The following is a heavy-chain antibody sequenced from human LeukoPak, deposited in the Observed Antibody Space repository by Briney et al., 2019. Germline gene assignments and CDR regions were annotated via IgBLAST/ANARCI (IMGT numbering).Heavy chain of an antibody. D-gene: IGHD2-15*01. CDR3: ARDPQKNGPVVKYPPPYYFDY. CDR1: GFTFSSYE. V-gene: IGHV3-48*03. CDR2: ISSSGSTI. Sequence: GGSLRLSCAASGFTFSSYEMNWVRQAPGKGLEWVSYISSSGSTIYYADSVKGRFTISRDNAKNSLYLQMNSLRAEDTAVYYCARDPQKNGPVVKYPPPYYFDYWGQGTLVTVSS. J-gene: IGHJ4*02.